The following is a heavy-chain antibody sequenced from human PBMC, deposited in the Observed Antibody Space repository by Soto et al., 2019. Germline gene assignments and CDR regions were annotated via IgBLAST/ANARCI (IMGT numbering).Heavy chain of an antibody. CDR3: ARVPRSPWIQLSEYYFDY. Sequence: ASVKVSCKASGYTFTSYGISWVRQAPGQGLEWMGWISAYNGNTNYAQKLQGRVTMTTDTSTSTAYMELRSLRSDDTAVYYCARVPRSPWIQLSEYYFDYWGQGTLVTVS. D-gene: IGHD5-18*01. J-gene: IGHJ4*02. V-gene: IGHV1-18*01. CDR2: ISAYNGNT. CDR1: GYTFTSYG.